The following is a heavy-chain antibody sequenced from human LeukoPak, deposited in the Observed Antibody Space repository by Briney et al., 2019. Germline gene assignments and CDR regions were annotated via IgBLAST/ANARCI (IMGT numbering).Heavy chain of an antibody. V-gene: IGHV3-7*01. CDR1: GFTFSSYW. CDR3: ARYSGSYLYYYYYGMDV. Sequence: GGSLRLSCAASGFTFSSYWMSWVRQAPGKGLEWVANIKQDGSEKYYVDSVKGRFTISRDNAKNSLYLRMNSLRAEDTAVYYCARYSGSYLYYYYYGMDVWGQGTTVTVSS. D-gene: IGHD1-26*01. J-gene: IGHJ6*02. CDR2: IKQDGSEK.